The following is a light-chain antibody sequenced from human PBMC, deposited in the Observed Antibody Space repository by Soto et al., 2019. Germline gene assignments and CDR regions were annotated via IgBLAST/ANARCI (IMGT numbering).Light chain of an antibody. CDR2: EVT. V-gene: IGLV2-8*01. J-gene: IGLJ2*01. Sequence: QSVLTQPPSASGSPGQSVTISCTGTSSDVGGYKSVSWYQQRPGKAPKLIIYEVTKRPSGVPDRFSGSKSANTASLTVSGLQAEDEADYYCSSYAGSNILVFGGGTKLTVL. CDR1: SSDVGGYKS. CDR3: SSYAGSNILV.